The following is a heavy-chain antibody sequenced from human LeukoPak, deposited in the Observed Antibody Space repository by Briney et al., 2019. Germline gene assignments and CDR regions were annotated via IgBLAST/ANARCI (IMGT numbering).Heavy chain of an antibody. V-gene: IGHV3-21*01. Sequence: GGSLRLSCAASGFTFSSYSMNWVRQAPGKGLEWVSSISGSSSYIYYADSVKGRFTISRDNAKNSLYLQMNSLRAEDTAVYYCARDRVVGATTGWGQGTLVTVSS. J-gene: IGHJ4*02. CDR1: GFTFSSYS. D-gene: IGHD1-26*01. CDR3: ARDRVVGATTG. CDR2: ISGSSSYI.